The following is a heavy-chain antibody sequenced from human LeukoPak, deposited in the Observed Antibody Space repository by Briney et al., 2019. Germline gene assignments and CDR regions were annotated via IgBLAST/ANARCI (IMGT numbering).Heavy chain of an antibody. CDR1: GYTFTSYG. CDR3: ARDLQLWLLPLWPLDY. Sequence: GASVKVSCKASGYTFTSYGISWVRQAPGQGLEWMGWISAYNGNTNYAQKLQGRVTMTTDTSTSTAYMELRSLRSDDTAVYYCARDLQLWLLPLWPLDYWGQGTLVTVSS. D-gene: IGHD6-19*01. CDR2: ISAYNGNT. V-gene: IGHV1-18*01. J-gene: IGHJ4*02.